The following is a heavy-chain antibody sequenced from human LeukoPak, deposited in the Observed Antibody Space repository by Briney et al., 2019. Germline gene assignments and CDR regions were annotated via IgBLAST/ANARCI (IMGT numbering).Heavy chain of an antibody. CDR1: GGSFTDYY. J-gene: IGHJ3*02. CDR3: ARQPLNCTSTSCYAFDI. V-gene: IGHV4-34*01. D-gene: IGHD2-2*01. CDR2: INHSGST. Sequence: PSETLSLTCAFYGGSFTDYYWSWIRQPPGKGLEWIGEINHSGSTNYNPSPKTRVTISVDTSKNQFSLSLSSVTAADTAVYYCARQPLNCTSTSCYAFDIWGQGTMVTVSS.